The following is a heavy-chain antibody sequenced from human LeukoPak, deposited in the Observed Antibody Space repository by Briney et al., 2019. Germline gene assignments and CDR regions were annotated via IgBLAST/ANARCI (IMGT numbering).Heavy chain of an antibody. CDR1: GGSISSYY. D-gene: IGHD6-13*01. CDR2: IYTSGNT. V-gene: IGHV4-4*07. CDR3: ARGYSSSWSLDY. Sequence: SEALSLTCTVSGGSISSYYWTWIRQPAGKGLEWIGRIYTSGNTNYNPSLKSRVTISVDKSKNQFSLKLSSVTAADTAVYYCARGYSSSWSLDYWGQGTLVTVSS. J-gene: IGHJ4*02.